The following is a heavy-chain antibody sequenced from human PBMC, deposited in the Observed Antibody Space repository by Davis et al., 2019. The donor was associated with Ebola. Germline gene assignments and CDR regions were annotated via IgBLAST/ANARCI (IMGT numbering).Heavy chain of an antibody. D-gene: IGHD1-26*01. V-gene: IGHV4-39*01. CDR2: IYYSGST. CDR1: GCSISSSSYY. Sequence: SETLSLTCTVSGCSISSSSYYWGWSRQPPGKGLEWIGSIYYSGSTYYNPSLKSRVTISVDTSKNQFPLKLSSVTAADTAVYYCARLEGFGSYVDYWGQGTLLTVSS. J-gene: IGHJ4*02. CDR3: ARLEGFGSYVDY.